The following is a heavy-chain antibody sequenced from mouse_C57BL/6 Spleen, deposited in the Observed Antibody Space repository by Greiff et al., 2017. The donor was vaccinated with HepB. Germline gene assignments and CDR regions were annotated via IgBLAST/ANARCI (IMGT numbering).Heavy chain of an antibody. J-gene: IGHJ1*03. CDR1: GYTFTSYW. D-gene: IGHD1-1*01. V-gene: IGHV1-59*01. CDR3: ALFIATDWYFDV. Sequence: VKLKESGAELVRPGTSVKLSCKASGYTFTSYWMHWVKQRPGQGLEWIGVIDPSDSYTNYNQKFKGKATLTVDTSSSTAYMQLRSLTYEDSAVYYCALFIATDWYFDVWGTGTTVTVSS. CDR2: IDPSDSYT.